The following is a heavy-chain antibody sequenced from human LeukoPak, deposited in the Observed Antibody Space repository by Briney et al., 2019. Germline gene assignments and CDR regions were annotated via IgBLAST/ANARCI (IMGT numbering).Heavy chain of an antibody. V-gene: IGHV4-30-4*01. CDR2: IYYSGST. J-gene: IGHJ3*02. D-gene: IGHD2/OR15-2a*01. CDR1: GGSISSYY. CDR3: ARDDQLVLGHDAFDI. Sequence: SETLSLTCTVSGGSISSYYWSWIRQPPGKGLEWIGYIYYSGSTYYNPSLKSRVTISVDTSKNQFSLKLSSVTAADTAVYYCARDDQLVLGHDAFDIWGQGTMVTVSS.